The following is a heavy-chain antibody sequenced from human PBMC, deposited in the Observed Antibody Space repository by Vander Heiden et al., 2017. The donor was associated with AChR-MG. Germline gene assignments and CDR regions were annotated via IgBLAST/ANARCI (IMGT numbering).Heavy chain of an antibody. CDR3: ARVGVPAAIPSYYYYGMDV. D-gene: IGHD2-2*01. Sequence: QVQLQESGPGLAKPSQTLSLTRTVSGGSISSGDYYLSWIRQPPGKGLEWIGYIYYSGSTYYNPSLKSRVTISVDTSKNQCSLKLSSVTAADTAVDYCARVGVPAAIPSYYYYGMDVWGQGTTVTVSS. J-gene: IGHJ6*02. CDR1: GGSISSGDYY. V-gene: IGHV4-30-4*01. CDR2: IYYSGST.